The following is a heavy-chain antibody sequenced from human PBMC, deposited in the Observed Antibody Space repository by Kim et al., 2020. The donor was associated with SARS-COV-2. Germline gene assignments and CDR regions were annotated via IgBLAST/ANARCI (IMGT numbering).Heavy chain of an antibody. J-gene: IGHJ6*01. CDR2: IGSGGST. Sequence: GGSLRLSCAASGFTFSGYDMHWIRQATGKGLEWISAIGSGGSTYYPGDVVKRCFTSRENTENYLLFLMNNRRTGDETVEYYCGRKCSVGYWHSLDYYGM. CDR3: CGRKCSVGYWHSLDYYGM. D-gene: IGHD1-26*01. V-gene: IGHV3-13*01. CDR1: GFTFSGYD.